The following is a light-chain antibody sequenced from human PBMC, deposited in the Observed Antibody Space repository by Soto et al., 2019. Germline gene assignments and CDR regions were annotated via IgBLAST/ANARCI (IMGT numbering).Light chain of an antibody. CDR1: QTISSW. V-gene: IGKV1-5*03. CDR3: QHYNSYSEA. CDR2: KAS. Sequence: DIQMTQSPSTLSGSVGARVTITSPASQTISSWLAWYQQKPGKAPKLLIYKASTLKRGVPSRVSGSGSGTEFTLTISSLQPDDFATYYGQHYNSYSEAFCQGTKVENK. J-gene: IGKJ1*01.